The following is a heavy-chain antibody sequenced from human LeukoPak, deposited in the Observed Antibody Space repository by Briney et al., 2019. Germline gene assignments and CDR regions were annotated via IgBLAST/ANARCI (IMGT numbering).Heavy chain of an antibody. CDR1: GGSFSGYY. CDR3: ARQIRWLRYWFDP. Sequence: SETLSLTCAVYGGSFSGYYWSWIRQPPGKGLEWIGYIYYSGSTNYNPSLKSRVTISVDTSKNQFSLKLSSVTAADTAVYYCARQIRWLRYWFDPWGQGTLVTVSS. J-gene: IGHJ5*02. D-gene: IGHD5-12*01. V-gene: IGHV4-34*01. CDR2: IYYSGST.